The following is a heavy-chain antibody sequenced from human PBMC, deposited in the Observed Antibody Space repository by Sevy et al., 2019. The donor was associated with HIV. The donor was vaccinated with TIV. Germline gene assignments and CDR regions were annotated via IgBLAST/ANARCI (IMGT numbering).Heavy chain of an antibody. CDR2: IYSGGTT. J-gene: IGHJ4*02. CDR1: GFTVSNNY. V-gene: IGHV3-53*01. CDR3: ARDPPGIAATGGG. Sequence: GGSLRLSCAASGFTVSNNYMNWVRQAPGKGLEWVSLIYSGGTTHYADSVKGRFTISRDHSKNTLYLQMNSLRAEDTAIYYCARDPPGIAATGGGWGQGTLLTVSS. D-gene: IGHD6-13*01.